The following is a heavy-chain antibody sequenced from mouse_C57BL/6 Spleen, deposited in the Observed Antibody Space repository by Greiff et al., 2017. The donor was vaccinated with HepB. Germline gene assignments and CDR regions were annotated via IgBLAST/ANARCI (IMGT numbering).Heavy chain of an antibody. Sequence: QVQLKQPGAELVRPGSSVKLSCKASGYTFTSYWMHWVKQRPIQGLEWIGNIDPSDSETHYNQKFKDKATLTVDKSSSTAYMQLSSLTSEDSAVYYCARGGGTAQATGYFDYWGQGTTLTVSS. V-gene: IGHV1-52*01. CDR2: IDPSDSET. D-gene: IGHD3-2*02. CDR3: ARGGGTAQATGYFDY. J-gene: IGHJ2*01. CDR1: GYTFTSYW.